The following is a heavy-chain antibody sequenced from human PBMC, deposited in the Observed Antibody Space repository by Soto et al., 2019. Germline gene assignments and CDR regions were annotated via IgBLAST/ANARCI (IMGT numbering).Heavy chain of an antibody. V-gene: IGHV3-72*01. CDR3: VTYFGYISGR. D-gene: IGHD5-18*01. CDR1: GFTLSDHY. CDR2: SRNRGNNYVT. Sequence: VGSLRLCCEVSGFTLSDHYMDWVRQAPGKGLEWVGRSRNRGNNYVTEYAASVKGRFTISRDDSKNSVHLQMNSLKTEDTARYHCVTYFGYISGRWGQGTLVTVSS. J-gene: IGHJ4*02.